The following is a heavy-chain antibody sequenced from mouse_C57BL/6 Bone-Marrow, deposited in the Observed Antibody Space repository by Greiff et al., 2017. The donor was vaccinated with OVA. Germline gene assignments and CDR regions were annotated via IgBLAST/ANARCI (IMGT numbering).Heavy chain of an antibody. D-gene: IGHD1-1*01. CDR3: ARSRDYYGSGDFAY. J-gene: IGHJ3*01. CDR2: IYPGSGNT. V-gene: IGHV1-66*01. Sequence: VKLMESGPELVKPGASVKISCKASGYSFTSYYIHWVKQRPGQGLEWIGWIYPGSGNTKYNEKFKGKATLTADTSSSTAYMHHNSLTSEDSAVYFCARSRDYYGSGDFAYWGRGTRVTVSA. CDR1: GYSFTSYY.